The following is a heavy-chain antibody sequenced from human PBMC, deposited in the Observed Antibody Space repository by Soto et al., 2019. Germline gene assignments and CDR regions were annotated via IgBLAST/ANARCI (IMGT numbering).Heavy chain of an antibody. Sequence: ASVKVSCKASGYTFTSYDINWVRQATGQGLEWMGWMNPNSGNTGYAQKFQGRVTMTRNTSISTAYMELSSLRSEDTAVYYCARVGRYCSGGSCYSPYYYYYYMDVWGKGTTVTVSS. V-gene: IGHV1-8*02. CDR3: ARVGRYCSGGSCYSPYYYYYYMDV. J-gene: IGHJ6*03. D-gene: IGHD2-15*01. CDR2: MNPNSGNT. CDR1: GYTFTSYD.